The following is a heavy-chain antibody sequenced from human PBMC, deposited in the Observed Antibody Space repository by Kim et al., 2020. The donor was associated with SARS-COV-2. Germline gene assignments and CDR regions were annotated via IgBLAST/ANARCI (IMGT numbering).Heavy chain of an antibody. CDR1: GYTFSSHY. CDR2: INPTGDVT. CDR3: TREKPKTLDH. V-gene: IGHV1-46*01. Sequence: ASVKVSCKASGYTFSSHYMHWLRQAPGQGLEWMAIINPTGDVTQYAQKFQDRLTVTRDTSTNTLHMELSSLISEDTAIYFCTREKPKTLDHRGQGTPVTV. J-gene: IGHJ4*02.